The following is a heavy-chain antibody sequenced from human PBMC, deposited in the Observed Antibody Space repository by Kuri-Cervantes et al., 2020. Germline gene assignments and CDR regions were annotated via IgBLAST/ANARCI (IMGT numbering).Heavy chain of an antibody. CDR3: ARDSGLAAAGTWVLNYYYYGMDV. CDR1: GYTFTSYY. J-gene: IGHJ6*02. D-gene: IGHD6-13*01. Sequence: ASVKVSCKASGYTFTSYYMHWVRQAPGQGLEWMGIINPSGGSTSYAQKFQGRVTMTRDTSTSTVYMELSSLRSEDTAVYYCARDSGLAAAGTWVLNYYYYGMDVWGQGTTVTV. V-gene: IGHV1-46*01. CDR2: INPSGGST.